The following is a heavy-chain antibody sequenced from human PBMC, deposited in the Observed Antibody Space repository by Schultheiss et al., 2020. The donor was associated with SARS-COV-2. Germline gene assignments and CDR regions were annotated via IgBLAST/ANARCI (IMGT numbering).Heavy chain of an antibody. Sequence: GGSLRLSCAASGFTFSSYAMHWVRQAPGKGLEWVSYISSSSSTIYYADSVKGRFTISRDNSKNTLYLQMNSLRAEDTAVYYCAKSVGIAAAGIFDYWGQGTLVTVSS. CDR2: ISSSSSTI. V-gene: IGHV3-48*01. J-gene: IGHJ4*02. CDR3: AKSVGIAAAGIFDY. D-gene: IGHD6-13*01. CDR1: GFTFSSYA.